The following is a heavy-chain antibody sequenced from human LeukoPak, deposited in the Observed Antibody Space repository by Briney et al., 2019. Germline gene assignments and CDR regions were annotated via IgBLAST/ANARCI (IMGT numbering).Heavy chain of an antibody. CDR3: ARDSAMIVVGSFDY. CDR2: ISSSSSYI. J-gene: IGHJ4*02. Sequence: PGGSLRLSCAASGFTFSSYSMNWVRQAPGKGLEWVSSISSSSSYIYYADSVKGRFTISRDNAKISLYLQMNSLRAEDTAVYYCARDSAMIVVGSFDYWGQGTLVTVSS. V-gene: IGHV3-21*01. D-gene: IGHD3-22*01. CDR1: GFTFSSYS.